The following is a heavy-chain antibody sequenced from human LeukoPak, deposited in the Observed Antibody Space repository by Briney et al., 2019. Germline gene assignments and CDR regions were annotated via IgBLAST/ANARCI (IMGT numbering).Heavy chain of an antibody. Sequence: ASVKVSCKASGYTFTSYDINWVRQATGQGLEWMGWMNPNSGNTGYAQKFQGRVTMTRNTSISTAYMELSSLRSEDTAVYYCARELAGIAAAGFDPWGQGTLVTVSS. V-gene: IGHV1-8*01. D-gene: IGHD6-13*01. CDR1: GYTFTSYD. CDR2: MNPNSGNT. J-gene: IGHJ5*02. CDR3: ARELAGIAAAGFDP.